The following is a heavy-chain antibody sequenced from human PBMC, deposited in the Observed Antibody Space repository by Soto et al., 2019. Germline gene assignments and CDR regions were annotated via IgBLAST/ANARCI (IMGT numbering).Heavy chain of an antibody. Sequence: QVQLVESGGGVVQPGRSLRLSCAASGFFFSAYGMHWVRQAPGKGLEWVAMIYYDGNNKYYADSVKGRFTISRDNSKNTLYLQMNSLRCEDTAVYYCARVGGTVTSAYGGQGTLVIVSS. J-gene: IGHJ4*02. V-gene: IGHV3-33*01. CDR2: IYYDGNNK. CDR1: GFFFSAYG. D-gene: IGHD4-17*01. CDR3: ARVGGTVTSAY.